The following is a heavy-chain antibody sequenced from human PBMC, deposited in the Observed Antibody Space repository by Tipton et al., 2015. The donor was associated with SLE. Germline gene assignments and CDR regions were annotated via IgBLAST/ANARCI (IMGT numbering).Heavy chain of an antibody. CDR3: ARASMYYDFWSGYYPSDYSYYYMDV. V-gene: IGHV4-39*07. D-gene: IGHD3-3*01. CDR1: GGSISSSSYY. J-gene: IGHJ6*03. CDR2: IYYSGST. Sequence: GLVKPSETLSLTCTVSGGSISSSSYYWGWIRQPPGKGLEWIGSIYYSGSTYYNPSLKSRVTISVDTSKNQFSLRLTSVTAADTAVYYCARASMYYDFWSGYYPSDYSYYYMDVWGKGTTVTVSS.